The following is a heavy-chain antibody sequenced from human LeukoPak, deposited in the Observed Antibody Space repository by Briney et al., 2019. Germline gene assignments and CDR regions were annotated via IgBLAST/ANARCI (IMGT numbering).Heavy chain of an antibody. V-gene: IGHV4-59*01. CDR1: GGSISSYY. CDR3: ARWGGDTTVTTVNYYYYYGMDV. D-gene: IGHD4-17*01. CDR2: IYYSGST. Sequence: PSETLSLTCTVSGGSISSYYWSWIRQPPGKGLEWIGYIYYSGSTNYNPSLKSRVTISVDTSKNQFSLKLSSVTAADTAVYYCARWGGDTTVTTVNYYYYYGMDVWGQGTTVTVSS. J-gene: IGHJ6*02.